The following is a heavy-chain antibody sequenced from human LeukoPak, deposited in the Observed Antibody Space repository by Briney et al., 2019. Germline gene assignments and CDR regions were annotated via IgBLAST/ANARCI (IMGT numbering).Heavy chain of an antibody. Sequence: SETLSLTCTVSGGSISSSSCYWGWIRQPPGKGLEWIGSIYYSGSTYYNPSLKSRVTISVDTSKNQFSLKLSSVTAADTAVYYCARQDIYCTNGVCYTGAAGTHAYWGQGTLVTVSS. V-gene: IGHV4-39*01. CDR2: IYYSGST. D-gene: IGHD2-8*01. CDR3: ARQDIYCTNGVCYTGAAGTHAY. J-gene: IGHJ4*02. CDR1: GGSISSSSCY.